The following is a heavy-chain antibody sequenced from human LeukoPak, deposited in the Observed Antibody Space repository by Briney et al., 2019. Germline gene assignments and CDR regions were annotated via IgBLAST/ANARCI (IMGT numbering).Heavy chain of an antibody. V-gene: IGHV3-23*01. CDR2: ISGSGGRT. Sequence: GGSLRLSCAASGFTFSSNAMSWVRQAPAKGLEWVSAISGSGGRTYYADSVKGRFTISRDNSKNTLYLQMNSLRAEDTAVYYCAKDSLFGSGSYHDYWGQGTLVTVSS. CDR1: GFTFSSNA. CDR3: AKDSLFGSGSYHDY. D-gene: IGHD3-10*01. J-gene: IGHJ4*02.